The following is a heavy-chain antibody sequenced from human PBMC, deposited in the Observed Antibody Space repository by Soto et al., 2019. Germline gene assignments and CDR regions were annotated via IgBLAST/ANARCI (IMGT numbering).Heavy chain of an antibody. V-gene: IGHV3-21*01. CDR3: ASGTRARSYGSGSYYPLFEY. Sequence: EVQLVESGGGLVKPGGSLRLSCAASGFTFSSYSMNWVRQAPGKGLEWVSSISSSSSYIYYADSVKGRFTISRDNAKNPLYLQMNSLRAEDTAVYYCASGTRARSYGSGSYYPLFEYWGQGTLVTVSS. CDR1: GFTFSSYS. CDR2: ISSSSSYI. J-gene: IGHJ4*02. D-gene: IGHD3-10*01.